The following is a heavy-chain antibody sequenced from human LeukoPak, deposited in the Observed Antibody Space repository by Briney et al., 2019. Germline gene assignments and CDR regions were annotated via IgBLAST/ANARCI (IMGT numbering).Heavy chain of an antibody. Sequence: GGSLRLSCAASGFTFSSYAMHWVRQAPGKGLEWVAIISYYGSNEYYADSVKGRFTISRDNSKNTLSLQMNSLRAEDTAVYYCARDYYDFWSGYSGYWGQGTLVTVSS. D-gene: IGHD3-3*01. V-gene: IGHV3-30-3*01. J-gene: IGHJ4*02. CDR3: ARDYYDFWSGYSGY. CDR1: GFTFSSYA. CDR2: ISYYGSNE.